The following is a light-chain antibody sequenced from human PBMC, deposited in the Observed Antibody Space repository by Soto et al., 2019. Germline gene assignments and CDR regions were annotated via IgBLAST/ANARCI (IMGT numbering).Light chain of an antibody. J-gene: IGKJ1*01. CDR1: QSIVFSDENAY. CDR2: RAS. CDR3: MQGTHWPPT. Sequence: DVVMTQSPLSLPVTLGQPASISCRSSQSIVFSDENAYLNWFHQRPGQPPRRLIYRASNRDSGVPDRFSGSGSGTDFTLEISRVEAEDVGVYYCMQGTHWPPTFGRGTKVEIK. V-gene: IGKV2-30*01.